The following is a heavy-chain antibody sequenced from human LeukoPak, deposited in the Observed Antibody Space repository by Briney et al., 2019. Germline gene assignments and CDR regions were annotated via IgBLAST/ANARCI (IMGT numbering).Heavy chain of an antibody. CDR1: GGSISSYY. CDR2: IYTSGST. D-gene: IGHD2-15*01. J-gene: IGHJ6*02. Sequence: SETLSLTCTVSGGSISSYYWSWIRQPAGKGLEWIGRIYTSGSTNYNPSLKSRVTMSVDTSKNQFSLKLSSVTAADTAMYYCARVRVVAATHYYYYGMDVWGQGTTVTVSS. V-gene: IGHV4-4*07. CDR3: ARVRVVAATHYYYYGMDV.